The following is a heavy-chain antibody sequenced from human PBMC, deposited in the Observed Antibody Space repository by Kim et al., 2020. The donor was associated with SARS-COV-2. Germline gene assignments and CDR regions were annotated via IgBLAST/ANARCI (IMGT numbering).Heavy chain of an antibody. CDR1: GFTFDDYG. D-gene: IGHD3-9*01. CDR2: INWNGGST. J-gene: IGHJ4*02. V-gene: IGHV3-20*01. Sequence: GGSLRLSCAASGFTFDDYGMSWVRQAPGKGLEWVSGINWNGGSTGYADSVKGRFTISRDNAKNSLYLQMNSLRAEDTALYHCARSLDFDWSSFFDYWGQGTLVTVSS. CDR3: ARSLDFDWSSFFDY.